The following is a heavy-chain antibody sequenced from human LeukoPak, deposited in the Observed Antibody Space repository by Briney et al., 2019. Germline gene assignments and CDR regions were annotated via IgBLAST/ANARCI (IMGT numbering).Heavy chain of an antibody. D-gene: IGHD3-22*01. Sequence: SSETLSLTCTVSGGSISSYYWSWIRQPPGKGLEWIGYIYYSGSTNYNPSLKSRVTISVDTSKNQFSLKLSSVTAADTAVYYCARIGGDYYDSSGYYYFDYWGQGTLVTVSS. J-gene: IGHJ4*02. CDR1: GGSISSYY. CDR3: ARIGGDYYDSSGYYYFDY. V-gene: IGHV4-59*01. CDR2: IYYSGST.